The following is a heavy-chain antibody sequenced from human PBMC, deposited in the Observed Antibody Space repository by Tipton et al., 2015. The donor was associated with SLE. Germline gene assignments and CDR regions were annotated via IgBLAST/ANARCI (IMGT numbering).Heavy chain of an antibody. Sequence: GSLRLSCAASGFIFSNFGLHWVRQAPGKGLEWVALIRYEGSSKYYADSVKGRFTVSRDNSQNTLYLQMNSLRAEDTAVYYCAKGSGIRHFGMDVWGQGTTVTVSS. J-gene: IGHJ6*02. V-gene: IGHV3-30*02. CDR2: IRYEGSSK. D-gene: IGHD5-18*01. CDR1: GFIFSNFG. CDR3: AKGSGIRHFGMDV.